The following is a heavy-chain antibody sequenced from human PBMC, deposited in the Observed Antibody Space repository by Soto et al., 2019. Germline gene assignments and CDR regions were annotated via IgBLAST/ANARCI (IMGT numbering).Heavy chain of an antibody. V-gene: IGHV3-23*01. CDR2: LTPGGETT. CDR3: EKDSTVSGHYPDLDY. CDR1: GFTFSGYA. J-gene: IGHJ4*02. Sequence: GGSLRLSCAASGFTFSGYAMTWVRQAPGKGLEWVSALTPGGETTYHIDSVKGRFTISRDNAKNTLYLQMNSLTDADTAVYYCEKDSTVSGHYPDLDYWGQGTLFTVSS. D-gene: IGHD1-26*01.